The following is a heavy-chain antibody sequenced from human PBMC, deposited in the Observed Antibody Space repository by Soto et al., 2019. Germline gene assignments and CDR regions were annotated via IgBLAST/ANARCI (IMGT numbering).Heavy chain of an antibody. CDR2: ISYDGSNK. CDR1: GFTFSSYG. D-gene: IGHD1-26*01. V-gene: IGHV3-30*18. CDR3: AKDSYRAGWDYYGMDV. Sequence: QVQLVESGGGVVQPGRSLRLSCAASGFTFSSYGMHWVRQAPGKGLEWVAVISYDGSNKYYADSVKGRFTISRDNSKNTLYLQMNSLRAEDTAVYYCAKDSYRAGWDYYGMDVWGQGTTVTVSS. J-gene: IGHJ6*02.